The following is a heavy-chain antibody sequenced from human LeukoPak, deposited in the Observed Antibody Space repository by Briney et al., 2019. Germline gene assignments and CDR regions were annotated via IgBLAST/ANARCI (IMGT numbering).Heavy chain of an antibody. Sequence: GRSLRLSCEAPGFTFSSYAMHWVRQAPGKGLEWLAIISYDGSNKYYADSVKGRFTISRDNSKNTLYLQMNSLRAEDTAVYYCARGGDYDSSGAFDYWGQGTLVTVSS. CDR3: ARGGDYDSSGAFDY. V-gene: IGHV3-30*01. J-gene: IGHJ4*02. CDR2: ISYDGSNK. CDR1: GFTFSSYA. D-gene: IGHD3-22*01.